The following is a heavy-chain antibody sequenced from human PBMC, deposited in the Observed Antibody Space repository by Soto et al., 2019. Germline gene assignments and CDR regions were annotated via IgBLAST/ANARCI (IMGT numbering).Heavy chain of an antibody. V-gene: IGHV3-33*01. D-gene: IGHD2-21*01. CDR3: TRGPRIVVVRARHS. Sequence: QVQLVESGGGVVQPGRSLRLSCVASGFTFSSYGMHWVRQAPGKGLEWVAVIWYDGINKYYIDSVKGRFTISRDSSKNTLYLQMNSLRAEDTAVYDGTRGPRIVVVRARHSGGQGILVTVAS. CDR2: IWYDGINK. CDR1: GFTFSSYG. J-gene: IGHJ1*01.